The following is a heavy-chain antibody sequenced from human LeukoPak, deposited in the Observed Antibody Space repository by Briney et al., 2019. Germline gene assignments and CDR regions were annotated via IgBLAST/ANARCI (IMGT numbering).Heavy chain of an antibody. CDR3: ARHTYYYYGMDV. V-gene: IGHV4-34*01. CDR1: GGSFSGYY. J-gene: IGHJ6*02. CDR2: INHSGST. Sequence: SETLSLTCAVYGGSFSGYYWSWIRQPPGKGLEWIGEINHSGSTNYNPSLKSRVTISVDTSKNQFSLKLSSVTAADTAVYHCARHTYYYYGMDVWGQGTTVTVSS.